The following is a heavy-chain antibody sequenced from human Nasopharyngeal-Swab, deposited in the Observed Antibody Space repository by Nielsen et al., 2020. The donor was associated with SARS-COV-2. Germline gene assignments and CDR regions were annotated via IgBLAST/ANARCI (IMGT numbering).Heavy chain of an antibody. D-gene: IGHD3-3*01. CDR3: ARDGLDYDFWSAYFMDV. CDR2: ISHTGSP. Sequence: SETLSLTCAVYGGSFSGHYWTWIRQPPGKGLEWIWEISHTGSPNYNPSLRGRVAISVDTSNNQVSLKLTSVTDADTAVYYCARDGLDYDFWSAYFMDVWGQGTTVTVSS. V-gene: IGHV4-34*01. J-gene: IGHJ6*02. CDR1: GGSFSGHY.